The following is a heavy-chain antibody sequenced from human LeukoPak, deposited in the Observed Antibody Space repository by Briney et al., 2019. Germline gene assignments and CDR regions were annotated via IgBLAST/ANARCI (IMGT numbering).Heavy chain of an antibody. CDR3: ATEPTVTTESTFDY. CDR2: IYYSGST. D-gene: IGHD4-17*01. J-gene: IGHJ4*02. V-gene: IGHV4-39*07. CDR1: GGSISSSSYY. Sequence: SETLSLTCTVSGGSISSSSYYWGWIRQPPGKGLEWIGSIYYSGSTYYNPSLKSRLTISVDTSKNQFSLKLSSVTAADTAVYYCATEPTVTTESTFDYWGQGTLVTVSS.